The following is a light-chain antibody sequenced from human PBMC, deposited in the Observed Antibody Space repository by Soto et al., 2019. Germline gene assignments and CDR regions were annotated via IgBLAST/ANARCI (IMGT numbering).Light chain of an antibody. J-gene: IGKJ1*01. CDR2: KAS. V-gene: IGKV1-5*03. CDR3: QHYNSYSEP. Sequence: DIQMTQSPSTLSGSVGDRVTITCRASQTISSWLAWYQQKPGKAPKLLIYKASTLKSGVPSRFRGSASGTEFTLTISSLQPHDFATYYRQHYNSYSEPFGQGAKVDIK. CDR1: QTISSW.